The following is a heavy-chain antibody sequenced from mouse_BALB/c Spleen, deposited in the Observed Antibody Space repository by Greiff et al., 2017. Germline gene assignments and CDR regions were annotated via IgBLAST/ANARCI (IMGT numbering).Heavy chain of an antibody. CDR2: INPSNGGT. CDR3: TRRAYYGNPFAY. J-gene: IGHJ3*01. CDR1: GYTFTSYY. D-gene: IGHD2-10*01. V-gene: IGHV1S81*02. Sequence: VQLHQSGAELVKPGASVKLSCKASGYTFTSYYMYWVKQRPVQGLEWIGEINPSNGGTNFNEKFKSKATLTVDNSSSTAYMQLSSLTSEDSAVYYCTRRAYYGNPFAYWGQGTLVTGAA.